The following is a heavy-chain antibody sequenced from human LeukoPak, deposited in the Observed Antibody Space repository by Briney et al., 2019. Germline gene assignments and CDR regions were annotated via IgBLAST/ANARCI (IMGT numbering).Heavy chain of an antibody. CDR1: GGSLGNYF. D-gene: IGHD3-10*01. J-gene: IGHJ4*02. Sequence: PSETLSLTCTVYGGSLGNYFWSWIRQPPGKGLEWIGEIKPGGITNHNPSLKSRVTISSDTSKNQLSLKLISATAADTAVYYCVRGFSGVVGDYWGQGTLVTVSS. V-gene: IGHV4-34*01. CDR3: VRGFSGVVGDY. CDR2: IKPGGIT.